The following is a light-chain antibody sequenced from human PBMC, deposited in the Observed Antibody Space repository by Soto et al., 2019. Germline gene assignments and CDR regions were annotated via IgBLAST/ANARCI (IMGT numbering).Light chain of an antibody. V-gene: IGKV3-20*01. Sequence: EIVLTQSPGTLSLSPGERATLSCRASQSVSSNYLAWYQQKPGQAPRLLIYGASSRATGIPDRFSGGGSGRDFTLTTSRLQPEDVAVYYCQQFCSSPPYTFGQGTKLEI. CDR2: GAS. CDR1: QSVSSNY. CDR3: QQFCSSPPYT. J-gene: IGKJ2*01.